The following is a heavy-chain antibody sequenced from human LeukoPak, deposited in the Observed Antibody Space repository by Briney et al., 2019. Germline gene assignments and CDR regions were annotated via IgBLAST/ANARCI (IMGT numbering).Heavy chain of an antibody. Sequence: SETLSLTCAVYGGSFSGYYWSWIRQPPGKGLEWIGEINHSGSTNYNPSLKSRVTISVDTSKNQFSLKLSSVTAADTAVYYCARRGQLGGFDYWGQGTLVTVSS. CDR3: ARRGQLGGFDY. J-gene: IGHJ4*02. CDR2: INHSGST. D-gene: IGHD6-6*01. V-gene: IGHV4-34*01. CDR1: GGSFSGYY.